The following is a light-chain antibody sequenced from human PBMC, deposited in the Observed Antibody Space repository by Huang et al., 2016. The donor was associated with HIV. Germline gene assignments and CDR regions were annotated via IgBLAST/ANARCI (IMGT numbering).Light chain of an antibody. Sequence: EIVLIQSPATLSLSPGERAPLSCRASQSVGNYLGWFQQIPGQAPRLLIYDTSKRATGIPARFSGRGSGTDFTLTISSLEPEDFALYFCQCRSNSGRITFGPGTRLHVK. J-gene: IGKJ3*01. CDR1: QSVGNY. V-gene: IGKV3-11*01. CDR3: QCRSNSGRIT. CDR2: DTS.